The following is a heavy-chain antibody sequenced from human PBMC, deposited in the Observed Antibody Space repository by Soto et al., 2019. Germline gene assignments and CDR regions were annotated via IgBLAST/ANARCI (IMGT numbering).Heavy chain of an antibody. Sequence: SETLSLTCSVSGGTISGYYWTWIRQPAGKGLEWIGRIYSSGNTKYNPSLQSRVTMSLDTSNNQFSLRLTSVTAADTAVYYCARGQRFSDWFDPWGQGTLVTV. CDR3: ARGQRFSDWFDP. CDR2: IYSSGNT. J-gene: IGHJ5*02. D-gene: IGHD3-3*01. V-gene: IGHV4-4*07. CDR1: GGTISGYY.